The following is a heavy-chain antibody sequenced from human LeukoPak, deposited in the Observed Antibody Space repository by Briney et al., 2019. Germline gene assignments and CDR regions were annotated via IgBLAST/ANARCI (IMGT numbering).Heavy chain of an antibody. CDR2: INPNSGGT. Sequence: ASVKVSCKASGYTFTGYYMHWVRQAPGQGLEWMGWINPNSGGTNYAQKFQGRVTMTRDTSISTAYMELSRLRSDDTAVYYCAREAWVWLGESDYWGQGTLVTVSS. CDR3: AREAWVWLGESDY. CDR1: GYTFTGYY. J-gene: IGHJ4*02. D-gene: IGHD3-10*01. V-gene: IGHV1-2*02.